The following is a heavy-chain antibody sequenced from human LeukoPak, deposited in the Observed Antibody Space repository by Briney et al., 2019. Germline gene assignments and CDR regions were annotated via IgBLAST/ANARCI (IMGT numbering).Heavy chain of an antibody. CDR1: GFTFDDYA. D-gene: IGHD2-2*01. CDR3: AKGRWYQPTLDY. CDR2: ISGDGGST. J-gene: IGHJ4*02. V-gene: IGHV3-43*02. Sequence: GGSLRLSCAASGFTFDDYAMHWVRQAPGKGLEWVSLISGDGGSTYYADSVKGRFTISRDNSKNSLYLQMSSLRTEDTALYYCAKGRWYQPTLDYWGQGTLVTVSS.